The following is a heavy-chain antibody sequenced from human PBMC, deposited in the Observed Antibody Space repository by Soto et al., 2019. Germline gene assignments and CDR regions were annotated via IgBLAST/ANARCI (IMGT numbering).Heavy chain of an antibody. CDR1: GYSFTNYW. CDR2: VYPGDSDT. J-gene: IGHJ4*02. V-gene: IGHV5-51*01. CDR3: ARAVTGTLHPYHFDY. Sequence: PGESLKISCQGSGYSFTNYWIGWVRQMPGKGLEWMNIVYPGDSDTRYSPSFQGQVTLSVDESINTAYLHWSSLRASDSAIYYCARAVTGTLHPYHFDYWGQGTLVTVSS. D-gene: IGHD2-21*02.